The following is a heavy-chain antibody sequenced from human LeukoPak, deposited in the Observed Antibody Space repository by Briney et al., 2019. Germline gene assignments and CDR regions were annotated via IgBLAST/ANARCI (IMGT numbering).Heavy chain of an antibody. CDR2: VYYSGST. D-gene: IGHD3-16*01. CDR1: GGSISSSSYY. Sequence: PSETLSLTCSVSGGSISSSSYYWGWIRQPPGKGLEWIGTVYYSGSTYYNPSLKSRVTISVDLSKNQFSLKLSSLTAAETAVYYCARHASLRSPLVYWGQGILVTVSS. V-gene: IGHV4-39*01. CDR3: ARHASLRSPLVY. J-gene: IGHJ1*01.